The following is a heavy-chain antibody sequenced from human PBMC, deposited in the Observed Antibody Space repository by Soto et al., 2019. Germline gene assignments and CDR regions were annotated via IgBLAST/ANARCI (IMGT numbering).Heavy chain of an antibody. CDR3: AKFEQVKSYNYSYMAV. CDR1: GYTCTSYG. J-gene: IGHJ6*03. D-gene: IGHD3-9*01. CDR2: ISAYNGNT. V-gene: IGHV1-18*01. Sequence: ASVKVSCKDSGYTCTSYGISWVRQAPGQGLEWMGWISAYNGNTNYAQKLRGRVTMTTDTSTSTAYMELRSLRSDDTAVYYCAKFEQVKSYNYSYMAVWGKGTTVPVSS.